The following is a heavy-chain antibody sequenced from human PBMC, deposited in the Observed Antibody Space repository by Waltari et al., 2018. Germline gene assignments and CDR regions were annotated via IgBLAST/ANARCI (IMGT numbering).Heavy chain of an antibody. CDR3: ARDTPTYYDSSGYYYYN. V-gene: IGHV3-53*01. Sequence: EVQLVESGGGLIQPGGSLRLSCAASGFTVSSNYMSWVPQPPGTGLEWVSVIYSGGSTYYADSVKGRFTISRDNSKNTLYLQMNSLRAEDTAVYYCARDTPTYYDSSGYYYYNWGQGTLVTVSS. CDR1: GFTVSSNY. D-gene: IGHD3-22*01. CDR2: IYSGGST. J-gene: IGHJ4*02.